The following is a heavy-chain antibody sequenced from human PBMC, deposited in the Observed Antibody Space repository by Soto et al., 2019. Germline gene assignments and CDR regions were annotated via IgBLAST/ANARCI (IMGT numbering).Heavy chain of an antibody. V-gene: IGHV4-30-2*01. D-gene: IGHD1-7*01. CDR3: ARNWNYVGMNWFDP. CDR2: IYHTGNA. CDR1: GGSLTNAGYS. J-gene: IGHJ5*02. Sequence: QLLLQESGSGLVRPSQTLSLTCAVSGGSLTNAGYSWTWIRRAPGQGLEWIGHIYHTGNAYYNPSLKSRVTISLDMSKSHFSLNLASAIAADTAIDYGARNWNYVGMNWFDPWGQGAVVTVSS.